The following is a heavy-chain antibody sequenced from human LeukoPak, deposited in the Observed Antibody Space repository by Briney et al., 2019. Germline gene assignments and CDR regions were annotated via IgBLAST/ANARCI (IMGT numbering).Heavy chain of an antibody. J-gene: IGHJ5*02. CDR2: IRYDGSNK. CDR1: GFTFSSYG. Sequence: GGSLRLSYAASGFTFSSYGMHWVRQAPGKGLEWVAFIRYDGSNKYYADSVKGRFTISRDNAKNSLYLQMNSLRAEDTALYYCARSEGSSGWYFAFDPWGQGTLVTVSS. CDR3: ARSEGSSGWYFAFDP. D-gene: IGHD6-19*01. V-gene: IGHV3-30*02.